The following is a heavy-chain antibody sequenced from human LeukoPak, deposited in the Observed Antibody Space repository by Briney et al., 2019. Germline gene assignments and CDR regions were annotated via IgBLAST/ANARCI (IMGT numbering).Heavy chain of an antibody. V-gene: IGHV1-69*06. CDR2: IIPIFGTA. D-gene: IGHD6-13*01. J-gene: IGHJ5*02. CDR3: ARISSSWYWFDP. Sequence: SVKVSCKASGGTFSSYAISRVRQAPGQGLEWMGRIIPIFGTANYAQKFQGRVTITADKSTSTAYMELSSLRSEDTAVYYCARISSSWYWFDPWGQGTLVTVSS. CDR1: GGTFSSYA.